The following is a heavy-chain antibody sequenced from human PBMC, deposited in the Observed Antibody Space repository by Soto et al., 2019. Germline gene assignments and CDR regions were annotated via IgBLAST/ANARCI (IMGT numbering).Heavy chain of an antibody. J-gene: IGHJ4*02. Sequence: QITLNESGPTVVRPTETLNLTCRFSGFSLTTSGVGVGWIRQSPGKAPEWLALIYWDDDKRYSASLKSRLTITKDPSKNQVVLTVSDLDPTDTATYYCAHRVLRTVFGLVTTTAIYFDFWGQGTPVAVSS. D-gene: IGHD3-3*01. CDR3: AHRVLRTVFGLVTTTAIYFDF. CDR1: GFSLTTSGVG. V-gene: IGHV2-5*02. CDR2: IYWDDDK.